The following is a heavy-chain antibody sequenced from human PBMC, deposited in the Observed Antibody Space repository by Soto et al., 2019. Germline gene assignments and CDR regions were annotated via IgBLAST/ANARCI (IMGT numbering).Heavy chain of an antibody. D-gene: IGHD3-10*01. CDR1: GFTFSRYA. Sequence: EVQLLESGGGLVQPGGSLRLSCAASGFTFSRYAMSWVRQAPGKGLEWVSAISGRGGSTYYADYVKGRFTICRDNSKNTLDLQMNSLRAEDTAVYYCEKARLEFWYDYWGQGTLVTVSS. CDR2: ISGRGGST. CDR3: EKARLEFWYDY. V-gene: IGHV3-23*01. J-gene: IGHJ4*02.